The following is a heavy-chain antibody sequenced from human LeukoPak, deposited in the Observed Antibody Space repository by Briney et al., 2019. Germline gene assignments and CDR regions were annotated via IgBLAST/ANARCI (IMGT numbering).Heavy chain of an antibody. CDR1: GGSISSGGYS. J-gene: IGHJ4*02. CDR2: IYHSGST. V-gene: IGHV4-30-2*01. D-gene: IGHD3-22*01. CDR3: ARGPQYYYDSSGYVFDY. Sequence: SETLSLTCAVSGGSISSGGYSWSWIRQPPGKGLEWIGYIYHSGSTYYNPSLKSRVTISVDRSKNQFSLKLSSVTAADTAVYYCARGPQYYYDSSGYVFDYWGQGTLVTVSS.